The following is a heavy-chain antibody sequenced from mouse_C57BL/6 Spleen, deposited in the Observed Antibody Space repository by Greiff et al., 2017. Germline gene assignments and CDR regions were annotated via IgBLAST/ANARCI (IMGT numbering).Heavy chain of an antibody. V-gene: IGHV1-53*01. CDR1: GYTFTSYW. J-gene: IGHJ4*01. Sequence: QVQLQQPGTELVKPGASVKLSCKASGYTFTSYWMHWVKQRPGQGLEWIGNINPSNGGTNYNEKFKSKGTLTVDKSSSTAYMQLSSLTSEDSAVYYCERSPLRQTVYYYAMDYWGQGTSVTVSS. CDR3: ERSPLRQTVYYYAMDY. CDR2: INPSNGGT. D-gene: IGHD1-1*01.